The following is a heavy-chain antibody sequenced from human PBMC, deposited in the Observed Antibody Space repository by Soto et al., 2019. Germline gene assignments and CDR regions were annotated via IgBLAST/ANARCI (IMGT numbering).Heavy chain of an antibody. J-gene: IGHJ6*02. CDR2: INPSGGST. Sequence: QVQLVQSGAEVKKPGASVKVSCKASGYTFTNSYMYWLRQAPGQGLEWMGIINPSGGSTRYAQKFQGRVTMNMEPSPSTVYMELSSLKSEDTARYYRAGGALVGATFYGMDVWGQGTTVTVSS. CDR1: GYTFTNSY. V-gene: IGHV1-46*01. CDR3: AGGALVGATFYGMDV. D-gene: IGHD1-26*01.